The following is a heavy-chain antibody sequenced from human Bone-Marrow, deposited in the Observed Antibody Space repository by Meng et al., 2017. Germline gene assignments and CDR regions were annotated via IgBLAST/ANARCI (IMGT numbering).Heavy chain of an antibody. J-gene: IGHJ5*02. Sequence: GHIQQWVAGRFKPSGPLSLTWSVYGGSLGGYYWSWIRQPPGKGLEWIGEINHSGSTNYNPSLKSRVTISVDTSKNQFSLKLSSVTAADTAVYYCARVGVVVITPNWFDPWGQGTLVTVSS. D-gene: IGHD3-22*01. V-gene: IGHV4-34*01. CDR2: INHSGST. CDR1: GGSLGGYY. CDR3: ARVGVVVITPNWFDP.